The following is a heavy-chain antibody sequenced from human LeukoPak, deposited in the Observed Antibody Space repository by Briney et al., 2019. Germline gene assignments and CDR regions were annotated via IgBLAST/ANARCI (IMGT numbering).Heavy chain of an antibody. Sequence: SETLSLTCTVSGGSVSSGSYYWSWIRQPPGKGLEWIGYIYYSGSTNYNPSLKSRVTTSVDTSKNQFSLKLSSVTAADTAVYYCASPRSYYDSSGYYISWGQGTLVTVSS. CDR2: IYYSGST. CDR1: GGSVSSGSYY. CDR3: ASPRSYYDSSGYYIS. J-gene: IGHJ5*02. V-gene: IGHV4-61*01. D-gene: IGHD3-22*01.